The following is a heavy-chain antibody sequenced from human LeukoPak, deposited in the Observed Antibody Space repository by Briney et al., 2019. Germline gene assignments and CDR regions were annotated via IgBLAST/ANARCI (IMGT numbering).Heavy chain of an antibody. CDR3: ARRVGSWFDP. CDR2: IYTTGMT. J-gene: IGHJ5*02. CDR1: GGSINSYW. Sequence: NPSETLSLTCSVSGGSINSYWWSWIRQPAGRGLEFIGRIYTTGMTNYNPSLKSRVSMSVDTSKNQFSLELSSVTAADTAVYYCARRVGSWFDPWGQGTLVTVSS. V-gene: IGHV4-4*07. D-gene: IGHD2-15*01.